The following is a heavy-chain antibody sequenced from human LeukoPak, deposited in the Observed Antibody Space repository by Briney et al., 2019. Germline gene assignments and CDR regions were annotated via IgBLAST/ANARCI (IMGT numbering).Heavy chain of an antibody. V-gene: IGHV1-8*01. Sequence: GASVKVSCKASGYTFTSYDINWVRQATGQGLEWMGWMNPNSGNTGYAQKFQGRVTMTRNTSISTAYMELSSLRSEDTAVYYCARVRSSCYAEDLKAFDIWGQGTMVTVSS. CDR1: GYTFTSYD. J-gene: IGHJ3*02. CDR3: ARVRSSCYAEDLKAFDI. CDR2: MNPNSGNT. D-gene: IGHD6-13*01.